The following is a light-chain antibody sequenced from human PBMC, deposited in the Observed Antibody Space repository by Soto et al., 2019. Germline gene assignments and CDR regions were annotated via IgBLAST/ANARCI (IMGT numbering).Light chain of an antibody. J-gene: IGLJ3*02. V-gene: IGLV4-69*01. CDR2: VNSDGSH. Sequence: QSVLTQSPSASASLGASVKLTCTLSSGHSSYAIAWHQQQPEKGPRYLMKVNSDGSHTKGDGIPDRFSGSSSGAERYLTISSLQSEEEADYYCQTWGTGLLVFGGGTKVTVL. CDR3: QTWGTGLLV. CDR1: SGHSSYA.